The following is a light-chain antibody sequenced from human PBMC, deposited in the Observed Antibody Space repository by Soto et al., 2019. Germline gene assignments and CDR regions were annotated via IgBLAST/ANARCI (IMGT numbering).Light chain of an antibody. J-gene: IGKJ4*01. CDR2: KAY. V-gene: IGKV1-5*03. CDR3: QQYNSYSLT. Sequence: DIQMTQSPSTLSASVGDRVTITCRASQSIRSWLAWYQKKPGKAPKLLIYKAYSLESGVPSRFSGSGSGTEFTLTISSLQPDDFASYYCQQYNSYSLTFGGGTKVEIK. CDR1: QSIRSW.